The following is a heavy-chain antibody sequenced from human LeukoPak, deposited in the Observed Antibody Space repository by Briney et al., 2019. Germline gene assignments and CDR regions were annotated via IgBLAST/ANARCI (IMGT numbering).Heavy chain of an antibody. J-gene: IGHJ2*01. CDR1: EFTFSSYA. D-gene: IGHD3-22*01. CDR2: IKFDGSLA. V-gene: IGHV3-74*01. CDR3: VTGHYDSRMYFDL. Sequence: GGSLRLSCAASEFTFSSYAMSWVRQAPGKGLVWVSQIKFDGSLASYADSVKGRFTISRDNTKNTLYLQMNSLGTEDTAVYYCVTGHYDSRMYFDLWGRGTLVIVSS.